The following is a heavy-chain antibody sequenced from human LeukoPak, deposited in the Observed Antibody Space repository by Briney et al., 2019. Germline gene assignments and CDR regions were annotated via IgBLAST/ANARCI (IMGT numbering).Heavy chain of an antibody. CDR2: IYYSGST. CDR3: ARGITIRGRDYFDY. D-gene: IGHD3-16*01. V-gene: IGHV4-39*07. CDR1: GGSISSSGYY. Sequence: SETLSLTCSVSGGSISSSGYYWGWIRQPPGKGLEWIGSIYYSGSTYYNPSLKNRVTISVDTSKKQFSLKVSSVTAADTAVYFCARGITIRGRDYFDYWGQGTLVTVSS. J-gene: IGHJ4*02.